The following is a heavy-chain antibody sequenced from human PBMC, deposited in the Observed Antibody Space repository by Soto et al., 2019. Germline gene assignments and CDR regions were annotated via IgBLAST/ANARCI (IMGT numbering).Heavy chain of an antibody. CDR3: TTSIAARPRRNYYGMDV. CDR1: GFTFSNAW. J-gene: IGHJ6*02. Sequence: GGSLRLSCAASGFTFSNAWMNWVRQAPGKGLEWVGRIKSKTDGGTTDYAAPVKGRFTISRDDSKNTLYLQMNSLKTEDTAVYYCTTSIAARPRRNYYGMDVWGQGTTVTVSS. D-gene: IGHD6-6*01. CDR2: IKSKTDGGTT. V-gene: IGHV3-15*07.